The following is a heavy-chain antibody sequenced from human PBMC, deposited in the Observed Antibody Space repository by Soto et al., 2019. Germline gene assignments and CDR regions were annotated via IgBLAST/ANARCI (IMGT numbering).Heavy chain of an antibody. J-gene: IGHJ4*01. CDR1: GGSFSGYY. CDR3: ARGGGDYPRIYYFDY. V-gene: IGHV4-34*01. CDR2: INHSGST. D-gene: IGHD4-17*01. Sequence: PSETLSLTCAVYGGSFSGYYWSWIRQPPGKGLEWIGEINHSGSTNYNPSLKSRVTISVDTSKNQFSLKLSSVTAADTAVYYCARGGGDYPRIYYFDYWGHGTLVTVSS.